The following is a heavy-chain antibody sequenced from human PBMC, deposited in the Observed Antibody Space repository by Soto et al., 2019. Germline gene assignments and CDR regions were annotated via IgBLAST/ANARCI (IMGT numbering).Heavy chain of an antibody. V-gene: IGHV3-74*01. D-gene: IGHD2-8*02. Sequence: GGSLRLSCTASGFTFSTHWMHWVRQAPGKGLVWVSRINSGGSTTNYADSVKGRFTISRDNAKNTLYLQMNSLRAEDTAVYYCARARVPATPVLVYGMDVWGQGTTVPVSS. CDR2: INSGGSTT. J-gene: IGHJ6*02. CDR3: ARARVPATPVLVYGMDV. CDR1: GFTFSTHW.